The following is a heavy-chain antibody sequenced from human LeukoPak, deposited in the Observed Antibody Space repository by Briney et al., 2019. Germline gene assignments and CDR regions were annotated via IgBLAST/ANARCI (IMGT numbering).Heavy chain of an antibody. V-gene: IGHV4-39*01. D-gene: IGHD1-26*01. CDR1: GVFISRRLYY. CDR3: ARLLELRNGDY. Sequence: SEALSLTCTVSGVFISRRLYYCGRVRQPPGKGLEWIGSSYYSGSTYYNPCLKSRVNISVDKSKNQFCLKLNSVTAADTAVYYCARLLELRNGDYWGQGTLVTVSS. J-gene: IGHJ4*02. CDR2: SYYSGST.